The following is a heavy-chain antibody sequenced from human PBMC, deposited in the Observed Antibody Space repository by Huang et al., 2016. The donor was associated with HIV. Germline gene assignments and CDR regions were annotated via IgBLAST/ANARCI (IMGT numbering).Heavy chain of an antibody. CDR1: GCTVSSNY. CDR2: IYSGGST. CDR3: ARYVFGPRFGYFDY. J-gene: IGHJ4*02. Sequence: EVQLVESGGGLIQPGGSLRLSCAASGCTVSSNYMSWVRQAPGKGLEWVSVIYSGGSTYYADSGKGRFTISRDNSKNTLYLQMSSLRAEDAAVYYCARYVFGPRFGYFDYWGQGTLVTVSS. V-gene: IGHV3-53*01. D-gene: IGHD3-16*01.